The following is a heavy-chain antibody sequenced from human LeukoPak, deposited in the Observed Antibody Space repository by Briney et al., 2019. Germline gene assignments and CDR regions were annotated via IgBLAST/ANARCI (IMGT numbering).Heavy chain of an antibody. Sequence: GGSLRLSCAASGFTFSSYAMSWVRQAPGKGLEWVSGISGSDGTTYYADSVKGRFTISRDNSKNTLNLQMDSLRVEDTAVYFCAKDRREKGDYNWFDSWGQGTPVTVSS. J-gene: IGHJ5*01. V-gene: IGHV3-23*01. CDR3: AKDRREKGDYNWFDS. CDR1: GFTFSSYA. CDR2: ISGSDGTT. D-gene: IGHD2-21*02.